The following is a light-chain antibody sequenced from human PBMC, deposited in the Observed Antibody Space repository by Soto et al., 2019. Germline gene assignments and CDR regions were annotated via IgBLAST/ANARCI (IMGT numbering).Light chain of an antibody. J-gene: IGKJ2*01. Sequence: EIVLTQSPGTLSLSPGERATLSCRASQSVSNNYLAWYQQKPGQTPRLLIYGASSRATGIPDRFSGSGSGTDFTLTISRLEPEVFAVYFCQQYGRSLGYTFGQGTKLEIK. CDR3: QQYGRSLGYT. CDR2: GAS. CDR1: QSVSNNY. V-gene: IGKV3-20*01.